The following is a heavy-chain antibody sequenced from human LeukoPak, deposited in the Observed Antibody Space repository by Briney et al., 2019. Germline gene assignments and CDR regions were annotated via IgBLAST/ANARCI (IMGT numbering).Heavy chain of an antibody. D-gene: IGHD3-22*01. Sequence: SVKVSCKASGGTFSSYAISWVREAPGQGLEWMGGIIPIFGTANYAQKFQGRVTITTDESTSTAYMELSSLRSEDTAVYYCARAGGYYQGGFDYWGQGTLVTVSS. V-gene: IGHV1-69*05. CDR1: GGTFSSYA. CDR3: ARAGGYYQGGFDY. CDR2: IIPIFGTA. J-gene: IGHJ4*02.